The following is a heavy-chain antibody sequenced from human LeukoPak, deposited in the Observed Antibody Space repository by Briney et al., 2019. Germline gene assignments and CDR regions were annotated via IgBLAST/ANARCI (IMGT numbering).Heavy chain of an antibody. D-gene: IGHD2-2*02. CDR2: ISSSSSTI. CDR1: GFTFSSYS. J-gene: IGHJ4*02. CDR3: ARDPGIVVVPAAIDY. V-gene: IGHV3-48*01. Sequence: GGSLRLSCAASGFTFSSYSMNWVRQAPGKGLEWVSYISSSSSTIYYADSVKGRFTISRDNAKNSLYLQMNSLRAEDTAVYYCARDPGIVVVPAAIDYWGQGTLVTVSP.